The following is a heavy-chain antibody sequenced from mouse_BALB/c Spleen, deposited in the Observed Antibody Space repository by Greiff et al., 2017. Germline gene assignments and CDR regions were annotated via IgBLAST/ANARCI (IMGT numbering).Heavy chain of an antibody. V-gene: IGHV5-6-3*01. J-gene: IGHJ4*01. CDR1: GFTFSSYG. Sequence: EVKLVESGGGLVQPGGSLKLSCAASGFTFSSYGMSWVRQTPDKRLELVATINSNGGSTYYPDSVKGRFTISRDNAKNTLYLQMSSLKSEDTAMYYCAREGMIFYAMDYWGQGTSVTVSS. CDR3: AREGMIFYAMDY. CDR2: INSNGGST. D-gene: IGHD2-4*01.